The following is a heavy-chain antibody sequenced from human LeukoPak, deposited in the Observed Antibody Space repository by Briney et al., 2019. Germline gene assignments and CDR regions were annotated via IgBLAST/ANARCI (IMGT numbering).Heavy chain of an antibody. CDR1: GGSIGSGGYY. CDR3: ARSAGTGAPTVVDY. CDR2: IYYTGST. Sequence: SQTLSLTCTVSGGSIGSGGYYWSWIRQHPGKGLELIGYIYYTGSTYYNPSLKSRVTISVDTSKNQFSLKLSSVTAADTAVYSCARSAGTGAPTVVDYWGQGTLVTVSS. V-gene: IGHV4-31*03. D-gene: IGHD1-14*01. J-gene: IGHJ4*02.